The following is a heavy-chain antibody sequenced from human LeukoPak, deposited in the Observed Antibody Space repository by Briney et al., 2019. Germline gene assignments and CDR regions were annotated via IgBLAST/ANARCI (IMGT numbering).Heavy chain of an antibody. CDR1: GFTFSSWW. CDR2: IKQDGSEK. V-gene: IGHV3-7*01. D-gene: IGHD3-10*01. CDR3: AKDRITPL. Sequence: GGSLRLSCAVSGFTFSSWWMTWVRQAPGKGLEWVANIKQDGSEKNYVDSVKGRFTISRDNAKNSLDLQMNSLRAEDTAVYYCAKDRITPLWGQGTLVTVSS. J-gene: IGHJ4*02.